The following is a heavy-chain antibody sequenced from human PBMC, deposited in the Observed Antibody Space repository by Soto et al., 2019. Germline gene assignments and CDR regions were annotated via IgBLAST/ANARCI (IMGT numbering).Heavy chain of an antibody. CDR1: GGSISSGDYY. CDR3: ARCGYSYGYFWFDP. Sequence: SETLSLTCTVSGGSISSGDYYWSWIRQPPGKGLEWIGYIYYSGSTYYNPSLKSRVTISVDTSKNQFSLKLSSVTAADTAVYYCARCGYSYGYFWFDPWGQGTLVTVSS. V-gene: IGHV4-30-4*01. CDR2: IYYSGST. D-gene: IGHD5-18*01. J-gene: IGHJ5*02.